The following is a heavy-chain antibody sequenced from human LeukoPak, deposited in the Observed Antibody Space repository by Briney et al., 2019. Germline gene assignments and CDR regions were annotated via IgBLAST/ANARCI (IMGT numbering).Heavy chain of an antibody. V-gene: IGHV1-2*02. CDR1: GYTFTGYY. D-gene: IGHD6-13*01. Sequence: ASVKVSCKASGYTFTGYYIHWVRQAPGQGLEWIGWINPNSGGTNDAQKFQGRVTMTRDTSISTAYMELSRLRSDDTAVYYCAILKAATLDFWGQGTLVTVSS. CDR3: AILKAATLDF. CDR2: INPNSGGT. J-gene: IGHJ4*02.